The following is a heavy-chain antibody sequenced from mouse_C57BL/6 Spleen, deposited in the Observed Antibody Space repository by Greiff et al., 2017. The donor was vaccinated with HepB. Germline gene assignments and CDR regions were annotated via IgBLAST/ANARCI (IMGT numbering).Heavy chain of an antibody. Sequence: DVKLQESGPELVKPGASVKISCKASGYSFTGYYMNWVKQSPEKSLEWIGEINPSTGGTTYNQKFKAKATLTVDKSSSTAYMQLKSLTSEDSAVYYCARSEGSLRSGFAYWGQGTLVTVSA. V-gene: IGHV1-42*01. CDR1: GYSFTGYY. J-gene: IGHJ3*01. D-gene: IGHD1-2*01. CDR3: ARSEGSLRSGFAY. CDR2: INPSTGGT.